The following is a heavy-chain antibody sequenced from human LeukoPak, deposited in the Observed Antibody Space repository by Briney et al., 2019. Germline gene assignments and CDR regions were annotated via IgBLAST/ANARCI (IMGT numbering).Heavy chain of an antibody. CDR3: AKDGTFGRYCSGGSCSDFDY. Sequence: GGSLRLSCAASGFTLDDYAMHWVRQAPGKGLEWVSGNSWNSGSIGYADSVKGRFTISRDNSKNTLYLQMNSLRAEDTAVYYCAKDGTFGRYCSGGSCSDFDYWGQGTLVTVSS. CDR2: NSWNSGSI. CDR1: GFTLDDYA. D-gene: IGHD2-15*01. V-gene: IGHV3-9*01. J-gene: IGHJ4*02.